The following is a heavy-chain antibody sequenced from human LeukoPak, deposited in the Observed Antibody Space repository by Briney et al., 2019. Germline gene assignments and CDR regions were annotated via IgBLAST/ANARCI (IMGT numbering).Heavy chain of an antibody. CDR1: GCSISSGSYY. J-gene: IGHJ6*02. D-gene: IGHD6-19*01. V-gene: IGHV4-61*02. CDR2: IYNSGST. Sequence: PSQTLSLTCTVSGCSISSGSYYWSWIRQPAGKGLEWIGRIYNSGSTNYNPSLRSRVTISVDTSKNQFSLKLSSVTAADTAVYYCARGGAVAGYGMDVWGQGTTVTVSS. CDR3: ARGGAVAGYGMDV.